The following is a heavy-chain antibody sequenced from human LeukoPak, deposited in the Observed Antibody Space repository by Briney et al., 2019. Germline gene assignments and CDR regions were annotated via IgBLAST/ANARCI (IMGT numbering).Heavy chain of an antibody. CDR2: INWNGGST. J-gene: IGHJ4*02. CDR1: GFTFDDYG. V-gene: IGHV3-20*04. D-gene: IGHD2-2*01. Sequence: GGSLRLSCAASGFTFDDYGMSWVRQAPGKGLEWVSGINWNGGSTGYADSVKGRFTISRDNAKNSLYLQMNSLRAEDTAVYYCARVYCSSTSCYYFDYWGQGTLVTVSS. CDR3: ARVYCSSTSCYYFDY.